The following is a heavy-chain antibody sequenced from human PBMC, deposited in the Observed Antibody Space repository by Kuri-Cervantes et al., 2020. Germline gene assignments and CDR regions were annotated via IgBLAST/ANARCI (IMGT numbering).Heavy chain of an antibody. D-gene: IGHD2-8*01. CDR3: ARDLQPKPPNGDFDY. J-gene: IGHJ4*02. Sequence: GESLKISCAASGFTFSSYGMHWVRQAPGKGLEWVAVIWYDGSNKYYADSVKSRFTISRDNSKNTLYLQMNSLRAEDTAVYYCARDLQPKPPNGDFDYWGQGTLVTVSS. CDR1: GFTFSSYG. CDR2: IWYDGSNK. V-gene: IGHV3-33*01.